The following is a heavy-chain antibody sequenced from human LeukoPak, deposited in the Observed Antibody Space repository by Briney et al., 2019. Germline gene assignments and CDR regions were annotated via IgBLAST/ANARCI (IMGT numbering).Heavy chain of an antibody. CDR3: ARFYTIFGVVNYFDY. J-gene: IGHJ4*02. CDR2: IYYSGST. V-gene: IGHV4-59*01. CDR1: DGSISSYY. Sequence: SETLSLTCTVSDGSISSYYWSWIRQPPGKGLEWIGYIYYSGSTNYNPSLKSRVTISVDTSKNQFSLKLSSVTAADTAVYYCARFYTIFGVVNYFDYWGQGTLVTVSS. D-gene: IGHD3-3*01.